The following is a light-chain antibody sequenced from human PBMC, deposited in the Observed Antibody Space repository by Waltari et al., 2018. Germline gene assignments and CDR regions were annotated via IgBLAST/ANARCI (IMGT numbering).Light chain of an antibody. CDR1: QLGRKY. V-gene: IGLV3-1*01. CDR2: QDN. Sequence: SFEFTQSPSVSVSLGHPATITCAGAQLGRKYVSWYKQKPGQSHVLVVYQDNSRPSWIPERFSGSNSGSTATLIISGTQAMDEADYYCQAWDSTTAVFGGGTKLTVL. J-gene: IGLJ2*01. CDR3: QAWDSTTAV.